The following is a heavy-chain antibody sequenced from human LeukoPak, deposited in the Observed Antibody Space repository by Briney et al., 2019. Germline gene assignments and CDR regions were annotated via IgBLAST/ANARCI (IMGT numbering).Heavy chain of an antibody. CDR1: GFTLSSNW. D-gene: IGHD6-13*01. J-gene: IGHJ3*02. V-gene: IGHV3-74*01. CDR3: VTEYSRHFDI. Sequence: PGGSLTLSCAASGFTLSSNWMHWARQAPGKGLVWVSRMNSDGSNTGYADSVKCRFTISRDNAKNKLYLQMNSLRAEDTAVYYCVTEYSRHFDIWGQGTMVTVSS. CDR2: MNSDGSNT.